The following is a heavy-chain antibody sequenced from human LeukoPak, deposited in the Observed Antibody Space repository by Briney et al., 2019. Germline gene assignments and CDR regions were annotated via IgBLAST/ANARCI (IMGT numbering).Heavy chain of an antibody. CDR1: GFTVSSNY. Sequence: GGSLRLSCAASGFTVSSNYMSWVRQAPGKGLECVSVIYSGGGAYYADSVKGRFTISRDNSKNTLYLQMNSLRAEDTAVYYCARDQSSGYDRRYDYWGQGTLVTVSS. V-gene: IGHV3-53*01. J-gene: IGHJ4*02. D-gene: IGHD5-12*01. CDR3: ARDQSSGYDRRYDY. CDR2: IYSGGGA.